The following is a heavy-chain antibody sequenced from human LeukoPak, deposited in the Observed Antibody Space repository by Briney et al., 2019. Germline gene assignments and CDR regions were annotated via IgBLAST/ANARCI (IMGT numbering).Heavy chain of an antibody. CDR2: INHSGST. Sequence: PSGTLSLTCAVYGGSFSCYYWGWIRQPPGKGLEWIGEINHSGSTNYNPSLKSRVTISVDTSKNQFSLKLSSVTAADTAVYYCATGQTDYYDSSRYTGRYFDYWGQGTLVTVSS. J-gene: IGHJ4*02. D-gene: IGHD3-22*01. CDR3: ATGQTDYYDSSRYTGRYFDY. CDR1: GGSFSCYY. V-gene: IGHV4-34*01.